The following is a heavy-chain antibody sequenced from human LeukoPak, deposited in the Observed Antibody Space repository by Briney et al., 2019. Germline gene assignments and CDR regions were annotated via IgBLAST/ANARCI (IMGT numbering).Heavy chain of an antibody. J-gene: IGHJ4*02. CDR1: GGSISSSSYY. CDR2: IYYSGST. D-gene: IGHD3-10*01. V-gene: IGHV4-39*01. CDR3: ARRMWFGELYYFDY. Sequence: KASETLSLTCTVSGGSISSSSYYWGWIRQPPRKGLEWIGSIYYSGSTYHNPSLKSRVTISVDTSKNQFSLKLSSVTAADTAVYYCARRMWFGELYYFDYWGQGTLVTVSS.